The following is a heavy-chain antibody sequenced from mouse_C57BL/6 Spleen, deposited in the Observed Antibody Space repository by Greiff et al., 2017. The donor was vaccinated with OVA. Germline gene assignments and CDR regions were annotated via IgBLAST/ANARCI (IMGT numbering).Heavy chain of an antibody. CDR2: IDPSDSYT. Sequence: QVQLQQPGAELVKPGASVKLSCKASGYTFTSYWMQWVKQRPGQGLEWIGEIDPSDSYTNYNQKFKGKATLTVDTSSSTAYMQLSSLTSEDSAVYYCARFDFGTSMDYWGQGTSVTVSS. CDR3: ARFDFGTSMDY. V-gene: IGHV1-50*01. J-gene: IGHJ4*01. CDR1: GYTFTSYW. D-gene: IGHD2-13*01.